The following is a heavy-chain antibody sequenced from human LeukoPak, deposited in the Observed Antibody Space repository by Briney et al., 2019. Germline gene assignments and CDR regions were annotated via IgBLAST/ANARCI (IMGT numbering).Heavy chain of an antibody. CDR2: INPNSGGT. CDR1: VYTFTDYY. J-gene: IGHJ4*02. V-gene: IGHV1-2*02. CDR3: ARDLEV. Sequence: GASVKVSCKASVYTFTDYYMHWVRQAPGQGLEWMGWINPNSGGTSYAQNSQGRVTMTRDTSISTAYMELSRLRSDDTAIYYCARDLEVWGQGTLVAVSS.